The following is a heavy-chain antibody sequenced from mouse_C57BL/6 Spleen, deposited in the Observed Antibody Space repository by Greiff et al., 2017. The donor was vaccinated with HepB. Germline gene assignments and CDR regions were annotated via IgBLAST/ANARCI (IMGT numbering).Heavy chain of an antibody. Sequence: EVQRVESGPELVKPGASVKIPCKASGYTFTDYNMDWVKQSHGKSLEWIGDINPNNGGTIYNQKFKGKATLTVDKSSSTAYMELRSLTSEDTAVYYCARGTTVVAKGAMDYWGQGTSVTVSS. CDR3: ARGTTVVAKGAMDY. D-gene: IGHD1-1*01. CDR2: INPNNGGT. CDR1: GYTFTDYN. J-gene: IGHJ4*01. V-gene: IGHV1-18*01.